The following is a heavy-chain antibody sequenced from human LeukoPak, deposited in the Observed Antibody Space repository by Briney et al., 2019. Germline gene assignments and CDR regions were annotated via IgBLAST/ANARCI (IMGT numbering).Heavy chain of an antibody. CDR1: GGSISSSSYY. J-gene: IGHJ4*02. D-gene: IGHD4-11*01. CDR3: ARGTMTKLDY. V-gene: IGHV4-39*07. CDR2: IYYSGST. Sequence: SETLSLTCTVSGGSISSSSYYWGWIRQPPGKGLEWIGSIYYSGSTNYSPSLKSRVTISVDTSKSQFSLKLTSVTAADTAVYYCARGTMTKLDYWGQGTLVTVSS.